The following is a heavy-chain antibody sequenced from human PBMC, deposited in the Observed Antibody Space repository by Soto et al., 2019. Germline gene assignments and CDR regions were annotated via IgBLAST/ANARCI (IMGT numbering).Heavy chain of an antibody. CDR1: GFTFSGSA. Sequence: EVQLVESGGGLVQPGGSLKLSCAASGFTFSGSAMHWVRQASGKGLEWVGRIRSKANSYATAYAASVKGRFTISRDDSKNTAYLQMNSLKTEDKAVYYCTRRDTVSDYWGQGTLVTVSS. CDR2: IRSKANSYAT. CDR3: TRRDTVSDY. V-gene: IGHV3-73*01. J-gene: IGHJ4*02. D-gene: IGHD4-17*01.